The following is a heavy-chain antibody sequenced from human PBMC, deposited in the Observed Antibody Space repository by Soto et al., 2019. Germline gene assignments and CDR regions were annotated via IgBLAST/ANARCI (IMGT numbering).Heavy chain of an antibody. CDR3: AGRGAFDS. J-gene: IGHJ4*02. CDR2: IRNKANNYAT. V-gene: IGHV3-73*01. Sequence: GXPHRVAYTTTGLTFAESASHWVRQAPGKGLEWIGRIRNKANNYATAYPASVAGRFTISRDDSKTTAYLEMNSLKTEDTAMYYCAGRGAFDSLGQGTLVIVTS. D-gene: IGHD1-26*01. CDR1: GLTFAESA.